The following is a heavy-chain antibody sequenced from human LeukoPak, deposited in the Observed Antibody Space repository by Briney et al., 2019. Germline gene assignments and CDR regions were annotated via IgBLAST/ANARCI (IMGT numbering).Heavy chain of an antibody. J-gene: IGHJ6*02. Sequence: PSETLSLTCTVSGGSISSYYWSWIRQPPGKGLEWIGYIYYSGSTYYNPSLKSRVTISVDTSKNQFSLKLSSVTAADTAVYYCARGHCSSTSCYGVGQDYGMDVWGQGTTVTVSS. CDR3: ARGHCSSTSCYGVGQDYGMDV. D-gene: IGHD2-2*01. CDR2: IYYSGST. CDR1: GGSISSYY. V-gene: IGHV4-59*12.